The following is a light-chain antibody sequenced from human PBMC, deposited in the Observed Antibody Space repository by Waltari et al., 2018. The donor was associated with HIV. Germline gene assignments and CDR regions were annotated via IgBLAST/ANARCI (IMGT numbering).Light chain of an antibody. CDR1: SSNIGSNY. CDR2: RNN. V-gene: IGLV1-47*01. Sequence: QSVLTQPPSASGTPGQRVTISCSGSSSNIGSNYVYWYQQLPGTAPKLLIYRNNQRPSGVPDRFSGSKSGTSASLAISGLRSEDEADYYCVAWDDSLSAPWVFGGGTKLTVL. CDR3: VAWDDSLSAPWV. J-gene: IGLJ3*02.